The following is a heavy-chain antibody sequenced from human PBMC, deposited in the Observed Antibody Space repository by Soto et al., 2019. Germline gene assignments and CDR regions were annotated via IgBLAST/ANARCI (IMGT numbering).Heavy chain of an antibody. V-gene: IGHV1-69*01. D-gene: IGHD3-3*01. Sequence: QVQLVQSGAEVKKPGSSVKVSCKASGGTFSSYAISWVRQAPGQGREWMGGVIPIFGTANYAQKFQGRDTITADESTSTAYMELSSLRSEDTAVYYCARGRITIVGVVTERGYFDYWGQGTLVPVSS. CDR1: GGTFSSYA. J-gene: IGHJ4*02. CDR3: ARGRITIVGVVTERGYFDY. CDR2: VIPIFGTA.